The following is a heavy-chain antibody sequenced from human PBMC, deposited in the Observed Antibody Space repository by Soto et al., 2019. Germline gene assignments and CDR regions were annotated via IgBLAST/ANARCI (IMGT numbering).Heavy chain of an antibody. Sequence: PSETLSLTCTVSGGSVSSGDYFWSWLRQSPGKRLEWIAYIYYSGSTNYNPSLKSRATISVDTSMSQVSLTLTSMTAADAALYYCARSPNYYYYGFDVWGQGTAVTVSS. CDR1: GGSVSSGDYF. CDR2: IYYSGST. J-gene: IGHJ6*02. V-gene: IGHV4-61*08. CDR3: ARSPNYYYYGFDV. D-gene: IGHD3-10*01.